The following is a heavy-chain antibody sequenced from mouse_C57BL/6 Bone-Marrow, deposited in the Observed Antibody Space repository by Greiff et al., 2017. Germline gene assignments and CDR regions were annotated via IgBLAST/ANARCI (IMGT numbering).Heavy chain of an antibody. CDR2: ISSGGSYT. CDR3: ASVSWFAY. CDR1: GFTFSSYG. J-gene: IGHJ3*01. Sequence: EVQLVESGGDLVKPGGSLKLSCAASGFTFSSYGMSWVRQTPDKRLEWVATISSGGSYTYYPDSVKGRFTISRDNAKNTLYLQMSSLKSEDTAMYYCASVSWFAYWGQGTLVTVSA. V-gene: IGHV5-6*01.